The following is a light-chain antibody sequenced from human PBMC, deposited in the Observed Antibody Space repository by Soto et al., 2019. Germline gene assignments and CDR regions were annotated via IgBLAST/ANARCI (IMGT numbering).Light chain of an antibody. CDR1: QSISTS. CDR2: RAS. Sequence: DIQMTQSPSTLCAFVGDRVTITCRASQSISTSLAWYQQKTGKAPKLLIYRASSLESGVPARFSGSGSAAEFTLSISSLQPDDFATYYCQQYNSSSRTFGQGTKVDIK. J-gene: IGKJ1*01. CDR3: QQYNSSSRT. V-gene: IGKV1-5*03.